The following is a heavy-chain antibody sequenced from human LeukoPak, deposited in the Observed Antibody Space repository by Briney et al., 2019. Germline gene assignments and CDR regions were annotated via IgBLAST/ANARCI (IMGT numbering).Heavy chain of an antibody. CDR1: GYTFTSYA. Sequence: ASVKVSCKASGYTFTSYAMNWVRQAPGQGLEWMGWINTNTGNPTYAQGFTGRFVFSLDTSVSTAYLQISSLKAEDTAVYYCARDHCSSTSCYPSRSDAFDIWGQGTMVTVSS. CDR3: ARDHCSSTSCYPSRSDAFDI. CDR2: INTNTGNP. V-gene: IGHV7-4-1*02. J-gene: IGHJ3*02. D-gene: IGHD2-2*01.